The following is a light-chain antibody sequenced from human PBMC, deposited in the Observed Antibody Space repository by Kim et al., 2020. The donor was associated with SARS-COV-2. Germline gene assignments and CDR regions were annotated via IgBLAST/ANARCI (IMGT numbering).Light chain of an antibody. CDR2: AAS. CDR1: QAISNY. CDR3: LQHNVYPLT. Sequence: SASVGDIVTITCRASQAISNYLAWFQQKPGKGPKRLIYAASSLQSGVPSRFSGSGSGTEFTLTISSLQPEDFATYFCLQHNVYPLTFGGGTKLET. V-gene: IGKV1-17*03. J-gene: IGKJ4*01.